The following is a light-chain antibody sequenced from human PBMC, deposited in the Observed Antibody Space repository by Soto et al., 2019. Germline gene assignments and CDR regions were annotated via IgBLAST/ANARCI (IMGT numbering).Light chain of an antibody. J-gene: IGKJ1*01. CDR3: HQYDSCP. Sequence: EIVVQHCPGTLSISTRERATLSCRASQSVNSRLAWYQHKPGQAPRLLISGASSRATGIPDRFSGSGSATDFTLTISRLEPEDFAVYYCHQYDSCPSGQVTKV. V-gene: IGKV3-20*01. CDR1: QSVNSR. CDR2: GAS.